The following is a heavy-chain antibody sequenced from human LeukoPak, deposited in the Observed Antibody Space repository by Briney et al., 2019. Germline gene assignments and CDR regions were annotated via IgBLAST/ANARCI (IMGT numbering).Heavy chain of an antibody. J-gene: IGHJ5*02. CDR1: GGSFSGFY. D-gene: IGHD6-25*01. V-gene: IGHV4-34*01. CDR3: ARVAGYLPTRWFDP. CDR2: INYTGST. Sequence: PSDTLPLTCAVYGGSFSGFYWSWIRHVPGKGLEWIGEINYTGSTSYNPSLKSRVTISVDTSQNQFLLLLTSVTDANTAVYYCARVAGYLPTRWFDPWGQGTHVTVSS.